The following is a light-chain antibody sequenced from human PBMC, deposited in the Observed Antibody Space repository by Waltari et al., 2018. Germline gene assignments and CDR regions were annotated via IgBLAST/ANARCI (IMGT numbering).Light chain of an antibody. Sequence: QSVLTQPPSVSAAPGQRVTNSCSGGSSNIGNNYVSWYRQFPGTAPKLLTYEDNERPSGVPGRLSGSKSGTSATLDITGLQAGDEADYYCGTWDSSLSGAVFGGGTHLTVL. CDR3: GTWDSSLSGAV. V-gene: IGLV1-51*02. J-gene: IGLJ7*01. CDR1: SSNIGNNY. CDR2: EDN.